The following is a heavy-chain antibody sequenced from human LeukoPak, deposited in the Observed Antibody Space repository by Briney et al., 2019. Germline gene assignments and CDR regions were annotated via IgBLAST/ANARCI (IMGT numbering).Heavy chain of an antibody. CDR1: GYTFTSYA. Sequence: ASVKVSCKASGYTFTSYAMHWVRQAPGQRLEWMGWINAGNGNTRYSQKFQGRVTITRDTSASTAYMELSSLRPEDTAVYYCARVGGNSDYWYFDLWGRGTLVTVSS. V-gene: IGHV1-3*01. CDR2: INAGNGNT. J-gene: IGHJ2*01. CDR3: ARVGGNSDYWYFDL. D-gene: IGHD4-23*01.